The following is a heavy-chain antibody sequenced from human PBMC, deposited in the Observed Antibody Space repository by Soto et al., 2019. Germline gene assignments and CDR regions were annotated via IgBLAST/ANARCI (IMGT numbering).Heavy chain of an antibody. CDR2: IDPSDSYT. CDR1: GYSFTSYW. V-gene: IGHV5-10-1*01. J-gene: IGHJ6*02. CDR3: GVGYCSGGSCYPYYYYGMDV. Sequence: PGDSLKISCKGSGYSFTSYWISWVRQMPGKGLEWMGRIDPSDSYTNYSPSFQGHVTISADESTSTAYMELSSLRSEDTAVYYCGVGYCSGGSCYPYYYYGMDVWGQGTTVTVSS. D-gene: IGHD2-15*01.